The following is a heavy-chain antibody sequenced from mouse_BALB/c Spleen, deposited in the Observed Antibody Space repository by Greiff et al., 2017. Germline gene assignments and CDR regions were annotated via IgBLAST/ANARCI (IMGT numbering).Heavy chain of an antibody. CDR3: TGAYYDYDGYAMDY. Sequence: QVQLQQPGAELVRPGASVKLSCKASGYTFTSYWINWVKQRPGQGLEWIGNIYPSDSYTNYNQKFKDKATLTVDKSSSTAYMQLSSPTSEDSAVYYCTGAYYDYDGYAMDYWGQGTSVTVSS. J-gene: IGHJ4*01. CDR2: IYPSDSYT. V-gene: IGHV1-69*02. CDR1: GYTFTSYW. D-gene: IGHD2-4*01.